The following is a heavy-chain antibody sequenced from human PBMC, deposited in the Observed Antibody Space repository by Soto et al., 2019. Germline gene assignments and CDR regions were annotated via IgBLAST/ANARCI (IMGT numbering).Heavy chain of an antibody. D-gene: IGHD2-2*01. CDR1: GGTFSSYT. Sequence: SVKVSCKASGGTFSSYTISCARQAPGQGLEWMGRIIPILGIANYAQKFQGRVTITADKSTSTAYMELSSLRSEDTAVYYCARDSFQGYCSSTSCPPGYYMDVWGKGTTVTVSS. CDR3: ARDSFQGYCSSTSCPPGYYMDV. CDR2: IIPILGIA. J-gene: IGHJ6*03. V-gene: IGHV1-69*04.